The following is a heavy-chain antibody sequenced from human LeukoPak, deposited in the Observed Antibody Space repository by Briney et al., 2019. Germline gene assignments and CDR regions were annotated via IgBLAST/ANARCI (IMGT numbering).Heavy chain of an antibody. V-gene: IGHV1-69*13. Sequence: ASVKVSCKASGGTFSSYAISWVRQAPGQGLEWMGGIIPIFGTANYAQKFQGRVTITADESTSTAYMELSSLRSEDTAVYYCARAHYYDSSGYSNKINYFDYWGQGTLVTVPS. D-gene: IGHD3-22*01. CDR3: ARAHYYDSSGYSNKINYFDY. J-gene: IGHJ4*02. CDR1: GGTFSSYA. CDR2: IIPIFGTA.